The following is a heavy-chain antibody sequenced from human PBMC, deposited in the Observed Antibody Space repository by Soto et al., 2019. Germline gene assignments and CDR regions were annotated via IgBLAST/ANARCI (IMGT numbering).Heavy chain of an antibody. CDR2: ISGSGGST. CDR1: GFTFSSYA. D-gene: IGHD6-13*01. V-gene: IGHV3-23*01. J-gene: IGHJ6*02. Sequence: GESLRLSCAASGFTFSSYAMSWVRQAPGKGLQWVSAISGSGGSTYYADSVKGRFTISRDNSKNTLYLQMNSLRAEDTAVYYCARRQYSSSWSLYYYYGMDVWGQGTTVTVSS. CDR3: ARRQYSSSWSLYYYYGMDV.